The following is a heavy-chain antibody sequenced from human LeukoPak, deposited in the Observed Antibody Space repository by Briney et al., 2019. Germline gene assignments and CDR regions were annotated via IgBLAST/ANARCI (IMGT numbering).Heavy chain of an antibody. CDR2: ISSNGGST. Sequence: SGGSLRLSCAASGFTFSSYAMHWVRQAPGKGLEYVSAISSNGGSTYYANSVKGRFTISRDNSKNTLYLQMGSLRAEDMAVYYCARGLWGATTPYFDYWGQGTLVTVSS. CDR1: GFTFSSYA. J-gene: IGHJ4*02. V-gene: IGHV3-64*01. CDR3: ARGLWGATTPYFDY. D-gene: IGHD1-26*01.